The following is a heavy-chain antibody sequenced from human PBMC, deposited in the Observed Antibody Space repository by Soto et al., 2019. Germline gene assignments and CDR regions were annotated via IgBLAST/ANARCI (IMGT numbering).Heavy chain of an antibody. CDR1: GGSFSGYY. CDR3: ARSTVRSNFDY. V-gene: IGHV4-34*01. J-gene: IGHJ4*02. D-gene: IGHD1-26*01. Sequence: SETLSLTCAVYGGSFSGYYWNWIRQPPGKGLEWIGEINHSGSTNYNPALKSRVTISVDTSKNQFSLKLSSVTAADTAVYYCARSTVRSNFDYWGQGTLVTVSS. CDR2: INHSGST.